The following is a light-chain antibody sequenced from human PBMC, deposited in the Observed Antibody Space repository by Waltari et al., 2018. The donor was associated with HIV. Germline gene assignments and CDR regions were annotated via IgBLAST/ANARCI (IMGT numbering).Light chain of an antibody. CDR1: QSVSSN. CDR2: GAS. J-gene: IGKJ2*01. Sequence: EIVMTQSPATLSVSPGERATLSCRASQSVSSNLAWYQQKPGQAPRLLISGASTRATGIPARFSGSGSGTEFTLTISSLQSEDCAVYYCQHYNNWPPMYTFGQGTKLEIK. CDR3: QHYNNWPPMYT. V-gene: IGKV3-15*01.